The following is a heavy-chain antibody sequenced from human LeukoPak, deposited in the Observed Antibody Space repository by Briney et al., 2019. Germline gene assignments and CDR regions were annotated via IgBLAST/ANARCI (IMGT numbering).Heavy chain of an antibody. D-gene: IGHD3-10*01. Sequence: SVKVSCKASGGTFSSYAISWVRQAPGQGLEWMGGIIPIFGTANYAQKFQGRVTITADESTSTAYMELSSLRADDTAVYYCAKDPGWFGEDKNWYFDLWGRGTLVTVSS. CDR1: GGTFSSYA. J-gene: IGHJ2*01. CDR3: AKDPGWFGEDKNWYFDL. V-gene: IGHV1-69*13. CDR2: IIPIFGTA.